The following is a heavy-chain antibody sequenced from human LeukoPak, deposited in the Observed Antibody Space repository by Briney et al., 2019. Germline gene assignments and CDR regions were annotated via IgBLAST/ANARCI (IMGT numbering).Heavy chain of an antibody. V-gene: IGHV3-33*06. CDR1: GFTFSSYG. J-gene: IGHJ4*02. CDR3: AKVSDRERGYFDY. CDR2: IWYDGSNK. D-gene: IGHD1-26*01. Sequence: GGSLSLSCAASGFTFSSYGMHWVRQAPGKGLEWVAVIWYDGSNKYYADSVKGRFTISRDNSKNTLYLQMNSLRAEDTAVYYCAKVSDRERGYFDYWGQGTLVTVSS.